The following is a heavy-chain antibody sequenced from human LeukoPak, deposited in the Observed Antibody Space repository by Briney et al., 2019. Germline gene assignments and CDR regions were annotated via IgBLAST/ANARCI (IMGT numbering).Heavy chain of an antibody. D-gene: IGHD5-24*01. Sequence: PGGSLRLSCAASGFTFSSYWMSWVRQAPGKGLEWVANIKQDGSEKYYVDSVKGRFTISRDNAKNSLYLQMNSLRAEDTAVYYCASAGDGYNIRGCFDYWGQGTLVTVSS. CDR2: IKQDGSEK. V-gene: IGHV3-7*01. CDR1: GFTFSSYW. CDR3: ASAGDGYNIRGCFDY. J-gene: IGHJ4*02.